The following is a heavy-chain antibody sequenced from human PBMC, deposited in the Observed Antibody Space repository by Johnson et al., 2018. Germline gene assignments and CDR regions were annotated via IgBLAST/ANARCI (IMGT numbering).Heavy chain of an antibody. J-gene: IGHJ6*02. V-gene: IGHV1-46*04. D-gene: IGHD1-1*01. CDR2: INPSGGST. Sequence: VQLVQSGAEVKKPGASVKVSCKASGYTFTSYHVHWVRQAPGQGLEWMGIINPSGGSTTYSQKLQGRVTVTRDTSTSTVYMEGNSLRSEDTAVYYCARARQGNNWYHYGLDVWGQGTTVTVAS. CDR1: GYTFTSYH. CDR3: ARARQGNNWYHYGLDV.